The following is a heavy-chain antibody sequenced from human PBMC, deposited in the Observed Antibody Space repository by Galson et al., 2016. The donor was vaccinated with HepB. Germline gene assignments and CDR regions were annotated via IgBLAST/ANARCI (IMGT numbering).Heavy chain of an antibody. CDR2: IYFSGNT. D-gene: IGHD3-10*01. Sequence: LRLSCAASGFIFSSYAMSWVRQAPGKGLEWIGYIYFSGNTNYNPSLKSRVTISADTSKNQLSLKIKSVTAVDTAVYYCARAFCYGSGSSYPCMDVWGQGTTVTVSS. J-gene: IGHJ6*02. CDR3: ARAFCYGSGSSYPCMDV. CDR1: GFIFSSYA. V-gene: IGHV4-59*01.